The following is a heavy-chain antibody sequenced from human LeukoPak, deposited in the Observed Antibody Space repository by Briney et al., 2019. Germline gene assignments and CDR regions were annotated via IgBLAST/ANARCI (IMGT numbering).Heavy chain of an antibody. CDR1: GFTFSSYA. CDR2: ISGSGDAT. J-gene: IGHJ4*02. Sequence: GGSLRLSCAASGFTFSSYAMSWVRQAPGKGLEWVSAISGSGDATYYADSVKGRFTISRDNSKNTLYLQMNSLRAEDTAVYYCAKQLGYCSDGSCYFPYWGQGTLATVSS. CDR3: AKQLGYCSDGSCYFPY. V-gene: IGHV3-23*01. D-gene: IGHD2-15*01.